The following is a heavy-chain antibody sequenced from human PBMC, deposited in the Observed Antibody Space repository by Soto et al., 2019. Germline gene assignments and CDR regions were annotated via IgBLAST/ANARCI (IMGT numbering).Heavy chain of an antibody. CDR1: GGSFSGYY. CDR2: INHSGST. Sequence: SETLSLTCTVSGGSFSGYYWSWIRQPPGKGLEWIGEINHSGSTNYNPSLKSRVTISVDTSKNQFSLKLSSVTAADTAVYYCARGNGIAAAVYGMDVWGQGTTVTVSS. J-gene: IGHJ6*02. CDR3: ARGNGIAAAVYGMDV. D-gene: IGHD6-13*01. V-gene: IGHV4-34*01.